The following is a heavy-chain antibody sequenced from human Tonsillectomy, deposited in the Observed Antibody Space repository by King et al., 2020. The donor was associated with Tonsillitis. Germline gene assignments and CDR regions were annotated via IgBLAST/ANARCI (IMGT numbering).Heavy chain of an antibody. D-gene: IGHD3-3*01. CDR3: ARELPGLRFLEWLHSPDYYYYYMDV. CDR1: GFTFSSYW. J-gene: IGHJ6*03. V-gene: IGHV3-7*01. CDR2: IKQDGSEK. Sequence: VQLVESGGGLVQPGGSLRLSCAASGFTFSSYWMSWVRQAPGKGLEWVANIKQDGSEKYYVDSVKGRFTISRDNAKNSLYLQMNSLRAEDTAVYYCARELPGLRFLEWLHSPDYYYYYMDVWGKGTTVTVSS.